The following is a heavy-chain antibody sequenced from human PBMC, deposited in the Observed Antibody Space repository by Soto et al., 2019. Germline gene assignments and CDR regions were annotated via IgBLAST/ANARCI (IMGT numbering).Heavy chain of an antibody. J-gene: IGHJ2*01. CDR1: GGSISSSSYY. CDR2: IYYSGST. Sequence: QLQLQESGPGLVKPSETLSLTCTVSGGSISSSSYYWGWIRQPPGKGLVWIGSIYYSGSTYYNPSLKSRVTISVDTSTNQCSLKLSSVTAADTAVYYGARHQRMTTVTTNWYFDLWGRGTLVTVSS. V-gene: IGHV4-39*01. D-gene: IGHD4-17*01. CDR3: ARHQRMTTVTTNWYFDL.